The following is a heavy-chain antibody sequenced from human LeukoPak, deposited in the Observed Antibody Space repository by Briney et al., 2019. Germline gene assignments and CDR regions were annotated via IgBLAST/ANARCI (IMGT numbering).Heavy chain of an antibody. CDR1: GYTFTDYY. CDR2: INPNSGGT. V-gene: IGHV1-2*02. J-gene: IGHJ4*01. CDR3: ARGRSGYDTAKVCYFDY. D-gene: IGHD5-12*01. Sequence: ASVKVSCKASGYTFTDYYMHWLRQAPGQGLEWMGWINPNSGGTDYAQKFHGRVTMTRDTSISTAYMELSSLRSDDTAVYYCARGRSGYDTAKVCYFDYWGHGTLVTVSS.